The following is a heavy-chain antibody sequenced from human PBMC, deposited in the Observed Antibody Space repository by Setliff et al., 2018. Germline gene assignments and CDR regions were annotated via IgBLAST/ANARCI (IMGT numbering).Heavy chain of an antibody. D-gene: IGHD1-1*01. CDR3: AKVKKQLIRGSGFDY. Sequence: GGSLRLSCAASGFTFNNYFMIWVRQAPGKGLEWVSSISNSGGEIHYADSVKGRFTISRDNPRSTLYLQMNSLRVEDTALYYCAKVKKQLIRGSGFDYWGQGTLVTVSS. J-gene: IGHJ4*02. CDR2: ISNSGGEI. V-gene: IGHV3-23*01. CDR1: GFTFNNYF.